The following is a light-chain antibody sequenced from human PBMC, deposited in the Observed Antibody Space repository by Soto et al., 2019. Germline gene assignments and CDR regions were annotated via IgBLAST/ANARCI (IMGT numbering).Light chain of an antibody. CDR3: QHYDSSRT. V-gene: IGKV3-20*01. J-gene: IGKJ1*01. Sequence: DIVLTQSPGTLSLSPGESATLSCRASQSVDGTYITWYQQKSGQAPRLLIYGTSGRATGIPDRFSGSGSGTDFTLTSSRLEPEDFAVYFCQHYDSSRTFGQGTKLEIK. CDR1: QSVDGTY. CDR2: GTS.